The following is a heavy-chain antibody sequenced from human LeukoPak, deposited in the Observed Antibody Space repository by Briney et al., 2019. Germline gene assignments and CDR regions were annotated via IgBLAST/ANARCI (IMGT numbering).Heavy chain of an antibody. Sequence: SETLSLTCTVSGGSISSGSYYWSWIRQPAGKGLEWIGRIYTSGSTNYNPSLKSRVTISVDTSKNQFSLKLSSVTAADTAVYYCARSSGYLFDPWGQGTLVTVSS. D-gene: IGHD3-22*01. CDR1: GGSISSGSYY. CDR2: IYTSGST. J-gene: IGHJ5*02. CDR3: ARSSGYLFDP. V-gene: IGHV4-61*02.